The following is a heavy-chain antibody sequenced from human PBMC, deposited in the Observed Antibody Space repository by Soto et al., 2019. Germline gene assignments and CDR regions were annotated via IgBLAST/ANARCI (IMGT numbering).Heavy chain of an antibody. CDR1: GGTFSSYT. CDR2: IIPILGIA. J-gene: IGHJ6*02. V-gene: IGHV1-69*02. D-gene: IGHD6-13*01. CDR3: ARAGSSSWSNGMDV. Sequence: QVQLVQSGAEVKKPGSSVKVSCKASGGTFSSYTISWVRQAPGQGLEWMGRIIPILGIANYAQTFQGRVTITADKSTSTASLSGSSLRSEATAVYSWARAGSSSWSNGMDVWGQETTVTVSS.